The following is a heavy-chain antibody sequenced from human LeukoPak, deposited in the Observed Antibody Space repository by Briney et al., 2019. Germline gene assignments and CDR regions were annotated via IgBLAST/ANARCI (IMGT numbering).Heavy chain of an antibody. CDR2: IIPIFGTA. Sequence: SVKVSCKASGGTFSSYAISWVRQAPGQGLEWMGGIIPIFGTANYAQKFQGRVTITTDESTSTAYMELSSLRSEDTAVYYCASSLGSYSSTGHFDYWGQGTLVTVSS. D-gene: IGHD1-26*01. CDR1: GGTFSSYA. J-gene: IGHJ4*02. CDR3: ASSLGSYSSTGHFDY. V-gene: IGHV1-69*05.